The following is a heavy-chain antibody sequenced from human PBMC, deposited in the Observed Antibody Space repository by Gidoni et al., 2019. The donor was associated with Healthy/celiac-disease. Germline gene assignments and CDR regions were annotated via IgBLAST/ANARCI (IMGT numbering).Heavy chain of an antibody. D-gene: IGHD6-6*01. CDR2: IDPSDSYT. V-gene: IGHV5-10-1*03. CDR1: GYSFTSYW. Sequence: EVQLVQSGAEVKKPGESLRISCKGSGYSFTSYWISWVRQMTGKGLEWRGRIDPSDSYTNYSPSFQGHVTISADKSISTAYLQWSSLKASDTAMYYCASTRPYSSSPYYYYGMDVWGQGTTVTVSS. J-gene: IGHJ6*02. CDR3: ASTRPYSSSPYYYYGMDV.